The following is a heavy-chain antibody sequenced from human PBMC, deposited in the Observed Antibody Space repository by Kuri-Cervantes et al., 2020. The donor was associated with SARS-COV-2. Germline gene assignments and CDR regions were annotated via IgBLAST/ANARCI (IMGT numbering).Heavy chain of an antibody. CDR2: ISSSGSTI. D-gene: IGHD3-16*01. CDR3: ASMMSRVGNWFDP. V-gene: IGHV3-48*04. Sequence: ETLSLTCAASGFTFSSYSMNWVRQAPGKGLEWVSSISSSGSTIYYADSVKGRFTISRDNAKNSLYLQMNSLRAEDTAVYYCASMMSRVGNWFDPWGQGTLVTSPQ. CDR1: GFTFSSYS. J-gene: IGHJ5*02.